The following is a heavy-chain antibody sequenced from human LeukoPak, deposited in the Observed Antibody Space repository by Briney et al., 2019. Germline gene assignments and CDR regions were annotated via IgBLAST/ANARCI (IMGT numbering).Heavy chain of an antibody. J-gene: IGHJ1*01. V-gene: IGHV1-2*02. Sequence: ASVKVSCKTSGYTFTGYYTHWVRQAPGQGLEWMGWINPKSGGTGDAQKFQGRVTMTRDTSISTAYMDLSRLRSDDTAVYYCARAASGSYWNFQHWGQGTLVTVSS. CDR3: ARAASGSYWNFQH. D-gene: IGHD1-26*01. CDR1: GYTFTGYY. CDR2: INPKSGGT.